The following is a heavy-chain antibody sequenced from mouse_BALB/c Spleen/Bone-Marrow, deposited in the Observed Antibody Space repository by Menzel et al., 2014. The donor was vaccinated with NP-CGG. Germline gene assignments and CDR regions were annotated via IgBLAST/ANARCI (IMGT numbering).Heavy chain of an antibody. V-gene: IGHV1-7*01. CDR2: INPSTGYA. CDR3: ARRGNYCGSSYNY. Sequence: QVQLQQSGAELAKPGASVKMSCKASGYTFTSYWILWVKQRPGQGLELIGYINPSTGYAECNRKFKDKATMTADKPSSTVFMQLSSLTSEDSAVYYCARRGNYCGSSYNYWGQGTTLTVSS. CDR1: GYTFTSYW. D-gene: IGHD1-1*01. J-gene: IGHJ2*01.